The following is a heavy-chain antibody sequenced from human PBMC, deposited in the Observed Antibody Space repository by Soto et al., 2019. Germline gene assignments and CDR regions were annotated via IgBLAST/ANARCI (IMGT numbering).Heavy chain of an antibody. Sequence: QVQLVQSGGEVKKPGASVKVSCKASGYTFINHGISWVRQAPGQGLEWMGWISGHNGKTNYAQKFQGRVTMTTDTSTSTAFMELRSLRSDDTAVYYCARDSCPLAYVFDYWGQGTLGSVAS. CDR1: GYTFINHG. CDR3: ARDSCPLAYVFDY. D-gene: IGHD3-16*01. CDR2: ISGHNGKT. J-gene: IGHJ4*02. V-gene: IGHV1-18*04.